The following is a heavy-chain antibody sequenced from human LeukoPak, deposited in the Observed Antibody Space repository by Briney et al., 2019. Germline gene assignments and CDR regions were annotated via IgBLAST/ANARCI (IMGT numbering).Heavy chain of an antibody. D-gene: IGHD2-2*01. V-gene: IGHV5-51*01. J-gene: IGHJ4*02. CDR3: AKIDRQYCSRSSCYALDY. CDR2: IYPGDSDT. Sequence: GESLKISCRGSGYRFINDWIVWVRQMPGKGLEWMGIIYPGDSDTRYSPSFQGQVTISVDKSISTAYLQWSSLKASDTAIYYCAKIDRQYCSRSSCYALDYWAREPRSPSPQ. CDR1: GYRFINDW.